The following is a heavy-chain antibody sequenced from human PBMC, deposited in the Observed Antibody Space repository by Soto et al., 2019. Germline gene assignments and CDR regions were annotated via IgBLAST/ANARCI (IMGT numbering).Heavy chain of an antibody. J-gene: IGHJ6*02. D-gene: IGHD6-19*01. CDR1: GFTFSSYG. Sequence: LRLSCAASGFTFSSYGMHWVRQAPGKGLEWVAVISYDGSNKYYADSVKGRFTISRDNSKNTLYLQMNSLRAEDTAVYYCAKGGAVASYYYGTVVRGQGTTVTVSS. CDR2: ISYDGSNK. V-gene: IGHV3-30*18. CDR3: AKGGAVASYYYGTVV.